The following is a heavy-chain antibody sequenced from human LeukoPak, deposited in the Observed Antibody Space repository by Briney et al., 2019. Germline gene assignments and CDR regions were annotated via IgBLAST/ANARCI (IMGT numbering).Heavy chain of an antibody. V-gene: IGHV4-39*07. D-gene: IGHD6-6*01. Sequence: SETLSLTCTVSGGSISSRPYYWGWVRQPPGKGLEWIGTISYSGTTYYSPSLKSRVTISLDTTKNQFSLKLSSVTAADTAIYYCARDFSSSSTVYYYYYMDVWGKGTTVTVSS. CDR2: ISYSGTT. CDR3: ARDFSSSSTVYYYYYMDV. J-gene: IGHJ6*03. CDR1: GGSISSRPYY.